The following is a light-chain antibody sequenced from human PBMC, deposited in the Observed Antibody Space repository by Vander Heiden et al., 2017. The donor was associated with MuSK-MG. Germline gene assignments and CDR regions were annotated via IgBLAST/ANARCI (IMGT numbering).Light chain of an antibody. V-gene: IGKV3-11*01. CDR1: QSVSSF. CDR3: QQRNNGRCT. J-gene: IGKJ3*01. Sequence: EIVMTQSPATLSLSPVERATLSCRASQSVSSFLAWYQQKPGQAPRLVIYDASSRATGIPARFSGTGSGTDFTLTISSLQPEDFAVYYCQQRNNGRCTFGPGTKVDIK. CDR2: DAS.